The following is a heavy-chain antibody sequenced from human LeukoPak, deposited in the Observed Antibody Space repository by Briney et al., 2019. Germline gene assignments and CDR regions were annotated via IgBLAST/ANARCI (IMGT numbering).Heavy chain of an antibody. J-gene: IGHJ4*02. CDR2: ISSGSSPI. CDR1: GFTFSSCS. D-gene: IGHD3-9*01. V-gene: IGHV3-48*02. CDR3: ARGRATGRSGGDY. Sequence: PGGSLRLPCAASGFTFSSCSMNWVRQAPGKGLEWVSYISSGSSPIYYADSVKGRFTISRDNAENSLYLQMNSLRDEDTAVYYCARGRATGRSGGDYWGQGTLVTVSS.